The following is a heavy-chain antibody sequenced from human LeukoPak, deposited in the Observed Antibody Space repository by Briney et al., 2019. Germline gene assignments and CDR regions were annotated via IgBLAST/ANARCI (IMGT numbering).Heavy chain of an antibody. CDR1: GGTFSSYA. D-gene: IGHD5-24*01. CDR2: IIPIFGTA. CDR3: ASSGGWLQFNY. V-gene: IGHV1-69*13. Sequence: ASVKVSCKASGGTFSSYAISWVRQAPGQGLEWMGGIIPIFGTANYAQKFQGRVTITADESTSTAYMELSSLRSEDTTVYYCASSGGWLQFNYWGQGTLVTVSS. J-gene: IGHJ4*02.